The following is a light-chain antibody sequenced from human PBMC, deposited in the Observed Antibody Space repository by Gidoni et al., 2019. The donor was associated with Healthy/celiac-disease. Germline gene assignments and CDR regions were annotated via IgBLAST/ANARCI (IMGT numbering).Light chain of an antibody. CDR2: KAS. J-gene: IGKJ2*03. Sequence: DIQMTQSPSTLSASVGDRVTITCRASQSISSWLAWYQQKPGTAPKLLIYKASSLESGVPSRFSGSGSGTEFTLTISSMQPDDFATYYCQQYNSYPDSFGQGTKLEIK. CDR1: QSISSW. V-gene: IGKV1-5*03. CDR3: QQYNSYPDS.